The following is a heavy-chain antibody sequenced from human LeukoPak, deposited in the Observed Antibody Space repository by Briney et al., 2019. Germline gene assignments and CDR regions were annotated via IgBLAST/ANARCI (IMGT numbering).Heavy chain of an antibody. V-gene: IGHV4-4*02. CDR1: IGSISSSKW. CDR2: IYLYGTT. J-gene: IGHJ6*02. CDR3: ARQKWEQQGRDYYFNGLDV. Sequence: SSETLSLTCSVSIGSISSSKWWSWVRQSPVKGLGWIGEIYLYGTTNYNPSFTSRVTMSVDRSRDQFSLKLTSVTAADTAVYYCARQKWEQQGRDYYFNGLDVWGPGTTVIVSS. D-gene: IGHD1/OR15-1a*01.